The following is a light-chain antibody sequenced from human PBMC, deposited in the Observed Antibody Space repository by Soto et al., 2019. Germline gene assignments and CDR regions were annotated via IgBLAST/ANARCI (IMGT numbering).Light chain of an antibody. CDR2: GAS. CDR1: QSVSSNY. J-gene: IGKJ1*01. CDR3: QQYGSSGT. V-gene: IGKV3-20*01. Sequence: EIVLTQSPGTLSLSPGERATLSCRASQSVSSNYLAWHQRKPGQAPRLLIYGASSRATGIPDRFSGSGSGTDFTLTISRLEPEDFAVYYCQQYGSSGTFGQGTKVDIK.